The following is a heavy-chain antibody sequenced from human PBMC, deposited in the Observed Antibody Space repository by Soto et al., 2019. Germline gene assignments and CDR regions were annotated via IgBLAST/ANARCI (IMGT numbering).Heavy chain of an antibody. Sequence: SETLSLTCTLSGASITGSSNWSWIRQPAGKGLEWIGRFSLSGTTNYNPSLRSRVTMSADVSKNQFSLRLTSVTAADTALYYCARGMTPPGAPAWYYFDSWGQGTLVTAPQ. D-gene: IGHD6-13*01. CDR1: GASITGSSN. J-gene: IGHJ4*02. V-gene: IGHV4-4*07. CDR3: ARGMTPPGAPAWYYFDS. CDR2: FSLSGTT.